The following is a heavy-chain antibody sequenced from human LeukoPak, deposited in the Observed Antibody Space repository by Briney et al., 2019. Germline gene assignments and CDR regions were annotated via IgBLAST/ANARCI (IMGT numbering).Heavy chain of an antibody. V-gene: IGHV1-2*02. Sequence: ASVKVSCKASGYTFTGYYMHWVRQAPGQGLEWMGWINPNSGGTNHAQKFQGRVTMTWDTSISTAYMELRSLRSDDAAVYYCARDLGYMDVWGKGTTVTVSS. J-gene: IGHJ6*03. CDR3: ARDLGYMDV. CDR2: INPNSGGT. CDR1: GYTFTGYY. D-gene: IGHD1-26*01.